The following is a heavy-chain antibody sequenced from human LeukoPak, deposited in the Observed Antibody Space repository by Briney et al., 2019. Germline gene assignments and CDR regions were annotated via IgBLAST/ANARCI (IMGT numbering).Heavy chain of an antibody. V-gene: IGHV3-53*01. CDR1: GFTIKTSY. D-gene: IGHD2-2*01. CDR2: IYSNGNT. J-gene: IGHJ4*02. Sequence: GGSLRLSCAASGFTIKTSYMTWVRQAPGKGLEWVSVIYSNGNTYYADSVKGRFTISRDNSKNTLYLQITSLRVEDTAMYYCVRTSPIDYWGQGTLVTVSS. CDR3: VRTSPIDY.